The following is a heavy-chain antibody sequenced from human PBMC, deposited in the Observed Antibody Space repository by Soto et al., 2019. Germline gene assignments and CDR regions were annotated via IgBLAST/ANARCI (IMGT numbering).Heavy chain of an antibody. D-gene: IGHD1-7*01. V-gene: IGHV4-59*01. CDR3: ARNYGHAFDI. J-gene: IGHJ3*02. Sequence: QEQLQESGPGLVKPSETVSLTCTDCGGSIRSYYWSWTRQPPGKGLEWIGYIYYSGSTNYNPSLKSRVTISVDTSKNQFSLKLSSVTAADTAVYYCARNYGHAFDIWGQGTMVTVSS. CDR1: GGSIRSYY. CDR2: IYYSGST.